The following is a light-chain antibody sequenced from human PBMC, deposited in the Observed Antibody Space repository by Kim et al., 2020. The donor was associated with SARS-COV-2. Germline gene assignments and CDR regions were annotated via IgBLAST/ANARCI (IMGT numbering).Light chain of an antibody. CDR3: QQRNKWGT. Sequence: EIVLTQSPATLSLSPGERATLSCRASQSVTTYLAWYQQKPGQAPRLLIYDASNRATGVPARFSGSGSGTDFTLTISSLQPEDSAVYYCQQRNKWGTFGGGTKVDIK. V-gene: IGKV3-11*01. CDR1: QSVTTY. J-gene: IGKJ4*01. CDR2: DAS.